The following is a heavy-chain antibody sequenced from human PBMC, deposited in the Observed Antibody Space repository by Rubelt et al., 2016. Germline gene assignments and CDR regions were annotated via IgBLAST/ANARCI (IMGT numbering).Heavy chain of an antibody. CDR2: VDHSGST. Sequence: QVQLQQWGAGLLKPSETLSLTCAVYGESFSGHYWNWIRQPPGKGLEWIGEVDHSGSTKYNPSLKSRVTISADTSKNQFSRKLSSVTAADTAVYYCARGYRTSGYNWFDPWGQGTLVTVSS. V-gene: IGHV4-34*01. CDR3: ARGYRTSGYNWFDP. CDR1: GESFSGHY. D-gene: IGHD3-10*01. J-gene: IGHJ5*02.